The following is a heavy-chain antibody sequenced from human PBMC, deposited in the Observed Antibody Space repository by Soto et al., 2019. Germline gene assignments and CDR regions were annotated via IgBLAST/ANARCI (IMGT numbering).Heavy chain of an antibody. J-gene: IGHJ4*02. CDR3: ARADIEYSSSSSDY. Sequence: ASVKVSCKASGYTFTSYDINWVRQATGQGLEWTGWMNPNSGNTGYAQKFQGRVTMTRNTSISTAYMELSSLRSEDTAVYYCARADIEYSSSSSDYWGQGTLVTVSS. V-gene: IGHV1-8*01. CDR2: MNPNSGNT. D-gene: IGHD6-6*01. CDR1: GYTFTSYD.